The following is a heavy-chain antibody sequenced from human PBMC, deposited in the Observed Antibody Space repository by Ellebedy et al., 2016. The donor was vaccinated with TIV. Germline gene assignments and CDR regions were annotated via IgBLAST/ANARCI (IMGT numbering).Heavy chain of an antibody. Sequence: GGSLRLXXAASGFTFSISGMTWVRQAPGKGLEWVATIVSSGREAYYADPAKGRFTISRDNVMHSVYLQLNSLSVEDTAVYYCTRDGREWSRDYWGQGTLVTVSS. CDR3: TRDGREWSRDY. D-gene: IGHD3-3*01. V-gene: IGHV3-21*06. CDR1: GFTFSISG. J-gene: IGHJ4*02. CDR2: IVSSGREA.